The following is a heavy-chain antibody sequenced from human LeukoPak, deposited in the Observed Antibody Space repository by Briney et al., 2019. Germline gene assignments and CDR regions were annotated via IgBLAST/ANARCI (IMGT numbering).Heavy chain of an antibody. CDR3: AKSPSYYYDSSGYFDY. CDR2: ISGSGGST. Sequence: GGSLRLSCAASGFTFSSYAMSWVRQAPGKGLEWVSAISGSGGSTYYADSVKGRFTISRDNAKNSLYLQMNSLRAEDMALYYCAKSPSYYYDSSGYFDYWGQGTLVTVSS. V-gene: IGHV3-23*01. J-gene: IGHJ4*02. CDR1: GFTFSSYA. D-gene: IGHD3-22*01.